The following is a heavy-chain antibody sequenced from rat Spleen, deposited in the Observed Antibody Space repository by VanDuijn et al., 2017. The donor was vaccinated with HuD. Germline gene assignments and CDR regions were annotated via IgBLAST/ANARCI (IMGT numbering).Heavy chain of an antibody. J-gene: IGHJ2*01. CDR1: GFTFSDYA. V-gene: IGHV5-17*01. D-gene: IGHD1-7*01. Sequence: EVQLVESGGGLVQPGRSLKLSCAASGFTFSDYAMAWVRQAPKKGLEWVSSISNDGGTTYYPDSVKGRFTISRDNAENTVYLQMNSLRSEDTATYYCAAAGYGYWGQGVMVTVSS. CDR2: ISNDGGTT. CDR3: AAAGYGY.